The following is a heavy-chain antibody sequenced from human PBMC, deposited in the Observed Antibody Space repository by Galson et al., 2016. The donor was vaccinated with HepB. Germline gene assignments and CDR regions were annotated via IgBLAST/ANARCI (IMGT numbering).Heavy chain of an antibody. CDR2: IKQDGSEK. D-gene: IGHD1-26*01. Sequence: SLRLSCATSGFTFSSYWMSWVRQAPGQRLEWVAKIKQDGSEKYYADSVKGRFTTSRDNAHNSLYLQMDSLRAEDSAIYFCTRDIERVGATLYFDYWGRGTLVTVSS. J-gene: IGHJ4*02. CDR1: GFTFSSYW. CDR3: TRDIERVGATLYFDY. V-gene: IGHV3-7*01.